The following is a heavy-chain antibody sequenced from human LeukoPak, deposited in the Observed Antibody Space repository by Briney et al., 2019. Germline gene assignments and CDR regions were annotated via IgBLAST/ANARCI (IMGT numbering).Heavy chain of an antibody. CDR3: ARGHVYMDV. CDR2: ISTYNGNT. CDR1: GYTFTSYA. V-gene: IGHV1-18*01. Sequence: GASVKVSCKASGYTFTSYAMNWVRQAPGQGLEWMGWISTYNGNTNYAQKLQDRVTMTTDTSTSTAYMELRSLRSDDTAVYYCARGHVYMDVWGKGTTVTVSS. J-gene: IGHJ6*03.